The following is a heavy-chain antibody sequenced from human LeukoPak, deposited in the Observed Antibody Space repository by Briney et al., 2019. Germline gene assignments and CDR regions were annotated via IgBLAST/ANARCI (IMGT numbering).Heavy chain of an antibody. CDR1: GFTFSSYA. V-gene: IGHV3-30-3*01. CDR2: ISYDGSNK. D-gene: IGHD6-19*01. J-gene: IGHJ1*01. CDR3: ARDRGVAGNAEYFQH. Sequence: GRSLRLSCVASGFTFSSYAMHWVRQAPGKGLEGVAVISYDGSNKYYADSVKGRFTISRDNSKNTLYLQMNSLRAEDTAVYYCARDRGVAGNAEYFQHWGQGTLVTVSS.